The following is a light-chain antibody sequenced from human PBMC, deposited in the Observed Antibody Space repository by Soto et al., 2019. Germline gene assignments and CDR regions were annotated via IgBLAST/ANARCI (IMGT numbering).Light chain of an antibody. CDR1: QSVSNK. Sequence: EIVMTQSPATLSVSPGERATLSCRASQSVSNKLAWYQQKPGQAPRLLIYGASTRATGVPARFSGSGSGTEFTLTINSLQSEDFAVYYCQQYSNWPPVTFGGGTKVEIK. CDR2: GAS. CDR3: QQYSNWPPVT. J-gene: IGKJ4*01. V-gene: IGKV3-15*01.